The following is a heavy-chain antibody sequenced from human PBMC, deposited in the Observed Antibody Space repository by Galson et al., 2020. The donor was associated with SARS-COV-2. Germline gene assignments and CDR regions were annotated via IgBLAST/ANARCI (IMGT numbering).Heavy chain of an antibody. Sequence: PGGSLRLSCAASGFTFDEYGMHWVRQAPGKGLEWVSGISWDSGSTAYADSVKGRFIISRDNAKKSLYLQMNRLRSEDTALYYCARDMSLVGLGYYYYALDVWGQGTTVTVSS. J-gene: IGHJ6*02. CDR1: GFTFDEYG. CDR3: ARDMSLVGLGYYYYALDV. CDR2: ISWDSGST. D-gene: IGHD3-16*01. V-gene: IGHV3-9*01.